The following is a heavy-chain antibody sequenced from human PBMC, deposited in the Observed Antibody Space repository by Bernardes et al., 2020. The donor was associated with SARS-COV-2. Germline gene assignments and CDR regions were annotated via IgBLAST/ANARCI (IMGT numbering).Heavy chain of an antibody. D-gene: IGHD5-18*01. CDR2: ISTGGSTK. V-gene: IGHV3-48*03. CDR3: AREYTYGFDS. Sequence: GGSLGLSCAASGFTFSSSVMNWVRQAPGKGLEWVSYISTGGSTKYYADSVKGRFTISRDNAKNSLYLQMNSLRAEDTAVYYCAREYTYGFDSWGQGTLVTGSS. CDR1: GFTFSSSV. J-gene: IGHJ4*02.